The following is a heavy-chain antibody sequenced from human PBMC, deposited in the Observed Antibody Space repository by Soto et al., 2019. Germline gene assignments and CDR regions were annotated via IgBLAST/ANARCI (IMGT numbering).Heavy chain of an antibody. CDR1: GYTFTSYY. V-gene: IGHV1-46*01. Sequence: QVQLVQSGAEVKKPGASVKVSCKASGYTFTSYYMHWVRQAPGQGLEWMGIINPSGGSTSYAQKFQGRVTMTRDTSTSTVYMELSSLRSEDTAVYYCARDGGHYYDSSGYYQPPYWYFDLWGRGTLVTVSS. D-gene: IGHD3-22*01. CDR3: ARDGGHYYDSSGYYQPPYWYFDL. CDR2: INPSGGST. J-gene: IGHJ2*01.